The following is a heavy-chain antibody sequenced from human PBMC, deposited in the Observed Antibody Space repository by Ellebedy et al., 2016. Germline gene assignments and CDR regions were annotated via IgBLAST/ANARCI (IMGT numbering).Heavy chain of an antibody. D-gene: IGHD3-22*01. CDR2: LIPIFGTA. J-gene: IGHJ5*02. CDR1: GYTFTSYG. V-gene: IGHV1-69*06. Sequence: SVKVSXKASGYTFTSYGISWVRQAPGHGLEWMGGLIPIFGTANYAQKFQGRVTITADKSTSTAYMELSSLRSEDTAVYYCARGGAEYYYDSSGYYKWFDPWGQGTLVTVSS. CDR3: ARGGAEYYYDSSGYYKWFDP.